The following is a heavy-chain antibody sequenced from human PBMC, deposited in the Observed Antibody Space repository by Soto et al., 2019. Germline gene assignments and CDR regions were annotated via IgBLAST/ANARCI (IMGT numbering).Heavy chain of an antibody. D-gene: IGHD3-22*01. Sequence: SVKVSCKASGGTFSSYAISWVRQAPGQGLEWMGGIIPIFGTANYAQKFQGRVTITADESTSTAYMELSSLRSEDTAVYYCARDLKNYYDSSGYYSFDYWGQGTLVTVS. V-gene: IGHV1-69*13. CDR1: GGTFSSYA. CDR2: IIPIFGTA. J-gene: IGHJ4*02. CDR3: ARDLKNYYDSSGYYSFDY.